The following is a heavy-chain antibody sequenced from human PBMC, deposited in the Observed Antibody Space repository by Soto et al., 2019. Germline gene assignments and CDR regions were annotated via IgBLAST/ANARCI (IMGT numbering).Heavy chain of an antibody. CDR1: GFTFSSYG. Sequence: GSLRLSCAASGFTFSSYGMHWVRQAPGKGLEWVAVISYDGSNKYYADSVKGRFTISRDNSKNTLYLQMNSLRAEDTAVYYCARGTIFGAAPYYYYYYYMDVWGKGTTVTVSS. J-gene: IGHJ6*03. CDR3: ARGTIFGAAPYYYYYYYMDV. D-gene: IGHD3-3*01. CDR2: ISYDGSNK. V-gene: IGHV3-30*03.